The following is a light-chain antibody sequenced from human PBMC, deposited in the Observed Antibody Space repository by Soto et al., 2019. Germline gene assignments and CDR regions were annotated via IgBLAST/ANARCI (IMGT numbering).Light chain of an antibody. CDR1: QTVSSN. CDR3: KQYSNWLN. Sequence: EIVRTPSPDALSVSPVEGSSLYCRASQTVSSNLAWYQQKPGQAPRLLIYDASTRATGIPARFSGSGSGTEFTLIISSLQSEDFAVYYCKQYSNWLNCGGGNTGAIK. V-gene: IGKV3-15*01. J-gene: IGKJ4*01. CDR2: DAS.